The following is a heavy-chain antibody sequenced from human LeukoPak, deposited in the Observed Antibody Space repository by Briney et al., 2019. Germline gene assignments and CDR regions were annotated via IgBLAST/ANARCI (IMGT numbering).Heavy chain of an antibody. CDR2: ISAYNGNT. Sequence: ASVKVSCKASGYTFTSYGISWVRQAPGQGLEWMGWISAYNGNTNYAQKLQGRVTMTTDTSTSTAYMELRSLRSDDTAVYHCARAYTAMVSFDYWGQGTLVTVSS. J-gene: IGHJ4*02. CDR1: GYTFTSYG. CDR3: ARAYTAMVSFDY. D-gene: IGHD5-18*01. V-gene: IGHV1-18*04.